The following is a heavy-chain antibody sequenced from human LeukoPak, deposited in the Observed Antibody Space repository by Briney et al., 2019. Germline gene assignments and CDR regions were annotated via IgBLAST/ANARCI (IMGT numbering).Heavy chain of an antibody. CDR2: INSDGSTT. J-gene: IGHJ4*02. CDR3: ARGPMGYHYFDY. CDR1: GFTFSNYW. Sequence: GGSLGLSCAASGFTFSNYWLHWVRQAPGKGLVWVSRINSDGSTTNYADSVKGRFTISRDNAKNALFLQMNSLRAEDTAVYFCARGPMGYHYFDYWGQGTLVTVSS. V-gene: IGHV3-74*01. D-gene: IGHD3-16*02.